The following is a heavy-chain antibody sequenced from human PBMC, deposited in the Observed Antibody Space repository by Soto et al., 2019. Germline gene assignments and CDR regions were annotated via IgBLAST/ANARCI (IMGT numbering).Heavy chain of an antibody. J-gene: IGHJ4*02. CDR1: GGTFSSYT. Sequence: QVQLVQSGAEVKKPGASVKVSCKASGGTFSSYTISWLRQAHEQGLEWMGRIIPIRGIANYAQKFQGRVTITADKSTSTAYMVLSSLRSEDTAVYYCAMEYCSSTSCYRDYWGQGTLVSVSS. D-gene: IGHD2-2*02. CDR2: IIPIRGIA. V-gene: IGHV1-69*02. CDR3: AMEYCSSTSCYRDY.